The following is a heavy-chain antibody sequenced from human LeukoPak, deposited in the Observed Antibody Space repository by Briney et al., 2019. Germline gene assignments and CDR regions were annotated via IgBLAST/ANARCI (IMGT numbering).Heavy chain of an antibody. Sequence: GGSLRLSCAASGFTVSSNYMSWVLHTPGKGLEWVSLIYSGGSTYYADSVKGRFTISRDNSKNTLYLQMNSLRAEDTAVYYCASRDKGYYYGMDVWGQGTTVTVSS. CDR2: IYSGGST. CDR1: GFTVSSNY. V-gene: IGHV3-66*01. D-gene: IGHD5-24*01. J-gene: IGHJ6*02. CDR3: ASRDKGYYYGMDV.